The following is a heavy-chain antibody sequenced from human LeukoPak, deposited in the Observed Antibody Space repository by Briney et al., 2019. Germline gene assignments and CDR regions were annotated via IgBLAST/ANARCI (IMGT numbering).Heavy chain of an antibody. CDR3: ARGSDTGTSRFDY. CDR2: INTDGSST. V-gene: IGHV3-74*01. D-gene: IGHD7-27*01. J-gene: IGHJ4*02. Sequence: GGSLRLSCAASGFTFSSYWMHWVRQAPGKGLVWVSRINTDGSSTSYADSVKGRFTISRDNAKNTLYLQMSSLRADDTAVYYCARGSDTGTSRFDYWGQGTLVTVSS. CDR1: GFTFSSYW.